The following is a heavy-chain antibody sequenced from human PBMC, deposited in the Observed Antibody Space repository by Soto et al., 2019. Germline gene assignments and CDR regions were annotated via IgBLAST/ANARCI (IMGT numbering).Heavy chain of an antibody. V-gene: IGHV1-69*06. CDR2: IIPIFGTA. CDR1: GGTFSSYA. D-gene: IGHD5-12*01. CDR3: ALATIDPVAYNWFDP. Sequence: GASVKVSCKASGGTFSSYAISWVRQAPGQGLEWMGGIIPIFGTANYAQKFQGRVTITADKSTSTAYMELSSLRSEDTAVYYCALATIDPVAYNWFDPWGQGTLVTVS. J-gene: IGHJ5*02.